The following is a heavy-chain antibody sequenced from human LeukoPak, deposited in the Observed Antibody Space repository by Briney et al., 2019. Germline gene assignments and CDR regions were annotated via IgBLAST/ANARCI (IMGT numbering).Heavy chain of an antibody. J-gene: IGHJ3*02. CDR3: ARHKYSSGWPPEGAFDI. CDR2: IYYSGST. CDR1: GASISSTTYY. Sequence: SETLSLTCTVSGASISSTTYYWGWIRQPPRKELEWIASIYYSGSTYYNPSLKSRVTISVDTSKNQFSLKLSSVTAADTAVYYCARHKYSSGWPPEGAFDIWGQGTMVTVSS. D-gene: IGHD6-19*01. V-gene: IGHV4-39*01.